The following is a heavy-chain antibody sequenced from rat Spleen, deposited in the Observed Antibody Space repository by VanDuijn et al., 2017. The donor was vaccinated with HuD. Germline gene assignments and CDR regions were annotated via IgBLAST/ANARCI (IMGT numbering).Heavy chain of an antibody. V-gene: IGHV5-25*01. Sequence: EVQLVESGGGLVQPGMSLKVSCTASGFTFRNFDMAWVRQAPTKGLEWVASISPSGVTYYRDSVKGRFTISRDNAKSTLSLQMDSLRSEDTATYYCARRHYGYTDYFDYWGQGVMVTVSS. J-gene: IGHJ2*01. CDR2: ISPSGVT. CDR3: ARRHYGYTDYFDY. CDR1: GFTFRNFD. D-gene: IGHD1-9*01.